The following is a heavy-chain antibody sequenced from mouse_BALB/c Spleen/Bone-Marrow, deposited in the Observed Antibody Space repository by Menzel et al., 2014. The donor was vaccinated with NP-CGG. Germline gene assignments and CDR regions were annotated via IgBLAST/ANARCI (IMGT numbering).Heavy chain of an antibody. J-gene: IGHJ2*01. CDR2: ISSGGGST. CDR1: GFAFXSYD. CDR3: ARHRYYFDY. V-gene: IGHV5-12-1*01. Sequence: EVKLQESGGGLVKPGGSLKLSCAASGFAFXSYDKSWVRQTPEKRLEWVAYISSGGGSTYYPDTVKGRFTISRDNAKNTLYLQMSSLKSEDTAMYYCARHRYYFDYWGQGTTLTVSS.